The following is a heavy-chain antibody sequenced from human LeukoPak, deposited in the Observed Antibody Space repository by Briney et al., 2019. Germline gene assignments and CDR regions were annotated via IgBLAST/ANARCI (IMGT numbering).Heavy chain of an antibody. D-gene: IGHD1-26*01. V-gene: IGHV1-69*04. CDR1: RGTFSSYT. CDR2: IIPILGIA. J-gene: IGHJ4*02. Sequence: GASVKVSCKASRGTFSSYTISWVRQAPGQGLEWMGRIIPILGIANYAQKFQGRVTITADKSTSTVYMELSSLRSEDTAVYYCARDQKSIVGAWGLDHWGQGTLVTVSS. CDR3: ARDQKSIVGAWGLDH.